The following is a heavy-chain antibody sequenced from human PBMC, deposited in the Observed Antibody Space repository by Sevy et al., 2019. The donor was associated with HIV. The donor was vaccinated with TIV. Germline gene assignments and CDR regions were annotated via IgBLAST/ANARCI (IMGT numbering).Heavy chain of an antibody. CDR2: ISSDGYNK. V-gene: IGHV3-30-3*01. J-gene: IGHJ3*02. CDR3: ARTRYYYDSSGPDTFDI. Sequence: GGSLRLSCAASGFIFSTYPMHWVRQPPGKGLEWVAVISSDGYNKLYADSVKGRFTISRDNSKNTLSLQMNSLRREDTAVYYCARTRYYYDSSGPDTFDIWGQGTMVTVSS. CDR1: GFIFSTYP. D-gene: IGHD3-22*01.